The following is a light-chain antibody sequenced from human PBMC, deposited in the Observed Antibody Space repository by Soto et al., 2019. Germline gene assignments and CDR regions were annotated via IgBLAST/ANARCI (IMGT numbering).Light chain of an antibody. CDR3: QQYNSRSVI. CDR1: ENIFKF. J-gene: IGKJ4*01. V-gene: IGKV1-5*01. CDR2: AAS. Sequence: DIQLIQSPATLSASVGDRITITCRASENIFKFLAWYQQRSGRAPNLLIYAASDLEPGVPSRFSGRGSGTEFTLSIGSLQPDDSATYYCQQYNSRSVIFGGGTKVDVK.